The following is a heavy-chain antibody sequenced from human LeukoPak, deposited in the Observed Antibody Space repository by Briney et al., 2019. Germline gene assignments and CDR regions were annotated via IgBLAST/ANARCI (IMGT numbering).Heavy chain of an antibody. J-gene: IGHJ4*02. D-gene: IGHD2-2*01. V-gene: IGHV4-34*01. Sequence: SETLSLTCAVYGGSFSGYYWRWIRQPPGKGLEWVGEINHSGSTNYNPSLKSRVTISVDTSKNQLSLKLSSVAAADTAVYYCARGPLLFCSSTSCYPRNDYWGQGTLVTVSS. CDR3: ARGPLLFCSSTSCYPRNDY. CDR1: GGSFSGYY. CDR2: INHSGST.